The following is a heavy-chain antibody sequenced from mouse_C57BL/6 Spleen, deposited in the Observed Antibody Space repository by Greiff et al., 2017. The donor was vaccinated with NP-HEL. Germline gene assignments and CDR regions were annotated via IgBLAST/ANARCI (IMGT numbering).Heavy chain of an antibody. Sequence: QVQLKQPGAELVKPGASVKMSCKASGYSFTSYWITWVKQRPGQGLEWIGDIYPGSGSTNYNEKFKSKATLTVDTSTRTAYMQLSSLTSEDASVYYCARETAWFAYWGQGTLVTVSA. CDR1: GYSFTSYW. CDR3: ARETAWFAY. J-gene: IGHJ3*01. CDR2: IYPGSGST. V-gene: IGHV1-55*01.